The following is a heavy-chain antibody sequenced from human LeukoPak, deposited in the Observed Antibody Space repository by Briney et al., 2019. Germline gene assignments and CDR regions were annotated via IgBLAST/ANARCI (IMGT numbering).Heavy chain of an antibody. CDR1: GGSFSGYY. CDR2: IYHSGST. Sequence: SETLSLTCAVYGGSFSGYYWSWIRQPPGKGLEWIGEIYHSGSTNYTPSLKSRVTISVDTSKNQFSLKLSSVTAADTAVYYCARRSGWYPFDYWGQGTLVTVSS. D-gene: IGHD6-19*01. J-gene: IGHJ4*02. V-gene: IGHV4-34*01. CDR3: ARRSGWYPFDY.